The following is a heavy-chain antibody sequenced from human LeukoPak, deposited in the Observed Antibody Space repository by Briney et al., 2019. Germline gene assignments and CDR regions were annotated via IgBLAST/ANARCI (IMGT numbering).Heavy chain of an antibody. Sequence: SVKVSCKASGGTFSSYAISWVRQAPGQGLEWMGGIIPIFGTANYAQKFQGRVTITTDESTSTAYMELSSLRSEDTAVYYCARDRRFLEWSLRAFDIWGQGTMVTVSS. D-gene: IGHD3-3*01. CDR2: IIPIFGTA. CDR1: GGTFSSYA. J-gene: IGHJ3*02. CDR3: ARDRRFLEWSLRAFDI. V-gene: IGHV1-69*05.